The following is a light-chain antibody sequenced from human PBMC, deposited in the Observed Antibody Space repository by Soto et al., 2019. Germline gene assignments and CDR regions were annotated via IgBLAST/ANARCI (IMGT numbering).Light chain of an antibody. CDR3: CSYAGSSTLV. CDR2: EGS. J-gene: IGLJ2*01. V-gene: IGLV2-23*01. Sequence: QSALTQPASVSGSPGQSITISCTGTSSDVGSYNLVSWYQQHPGKAHKLMIYEGSKRPSGVSNRFSGSKSGNTASLTISGLQDEEEADYYCCSYAGSSTLVFGGGTKLTVL. CDR1: SSDVGSYNL.